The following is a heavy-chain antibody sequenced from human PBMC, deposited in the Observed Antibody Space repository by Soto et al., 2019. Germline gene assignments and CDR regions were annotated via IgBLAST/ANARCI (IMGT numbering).Heavy chain of an antibody. V-gene: IGHV4-34*01. J-gene: IGHJ4*02. CDR3: ARDGSKWKLGY. Sequence: SETLSLTCAVYGGSFSGYYWSWIRQPPGKGLEWIGDINHSGSTNYNPPLKSRVTISVDTSKNQFSLKLSSVTAADTAVYYCARDGSKWKLGYWGQGTLVTVSS. D-gene: IGHD1-20*01. CDR1: GGSFSGYY. CDR2: INHSGST.